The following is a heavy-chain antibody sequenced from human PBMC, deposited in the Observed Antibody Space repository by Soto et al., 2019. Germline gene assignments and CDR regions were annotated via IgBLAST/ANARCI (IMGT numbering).Heavy chain of an antibody. V-gene: IGHV1-18*01. D-gene: IGHD2-21*01. CDR3: ARDLIPTHMDYYYYGMDV. CDR1: GYTFTSYG. J-gene: IGHJ6*02. CDR2: ISAYNGNT. Sequence: QVQLVQSGAEVKKPGASVKVSCKASGYTFTSYGISWVRQAPGQGPEWMGWISAYNGNTNYAQKLQGRVTMTTDTSTSTAYMELRSLRSDDTAVYYCARDLIPTHMDYYYYGMDVWGQGTTVTVSS.